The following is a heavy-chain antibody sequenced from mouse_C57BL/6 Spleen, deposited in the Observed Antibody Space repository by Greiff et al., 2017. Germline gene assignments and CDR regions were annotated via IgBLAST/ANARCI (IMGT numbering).Heavy chain of an antibody. V-gene: IGHV1-64*01. CDR3: ARDGYYGSSRYCYFEG. D-gene: IGHD1-1*01. J-gene: IGHJ1*03. CDR1: GYTFTSYW. CDR2: INPNSGST. Sequence: VQLQQPGPELVKPGASVKLSCKASGYTFTSYWMHWVKQRPGQGLEWIGMINPNSGSTNYNEKFKSKATLTVDKSSSTAYMQLSSLTSEDSAVYYCARDGYYGSSRYCYFEGWGTVTTVTVAS.